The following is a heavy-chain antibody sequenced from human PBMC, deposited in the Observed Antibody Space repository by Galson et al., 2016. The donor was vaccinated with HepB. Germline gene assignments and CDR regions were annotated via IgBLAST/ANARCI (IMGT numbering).Heavy chain of an antibody. CDR3: ARALVVVVASTLGYDGSDY. CDR1: GYTFTTHG. V-gene: IGHV1-18*01. Sequence: SVKVSCKASGYTFTTHGISWVRQAPGQGLEWMGWITGYNGKTKYAQKFQGRVTMTTDTSTSTAYMELRSLRSDDTAVYYCARALVVVVASTLGYDGSDYWGQGTLVTVPS. CDR2: ITGYNGKT. D-gene: IGHD2-15*01. J-gene: IGHJ4*02.